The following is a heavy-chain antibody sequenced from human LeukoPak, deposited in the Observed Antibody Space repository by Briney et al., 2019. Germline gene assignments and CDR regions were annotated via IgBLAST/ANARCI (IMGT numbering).Heavy chain of an antibody. Sequence: GGTLRLSCAASGFTFSSYAMHWVRQAPGKGLEWVAVISYDGSNKYYADSVKGRFTISRDNSKNTLYLQMNSLRAEDTAVYYCARDPGYGYSSSWYDVYFDYWGQGTLVTVSS. D-gene: IGHD6-13*01. CDR1: GFTFSSYA. V-gene: IGHV3-30-3*01. J-gene: IGHJ4*02. CDR3: ARDPGYGYSSSWYDVYFDY. CDR2: ISYDGSNK.